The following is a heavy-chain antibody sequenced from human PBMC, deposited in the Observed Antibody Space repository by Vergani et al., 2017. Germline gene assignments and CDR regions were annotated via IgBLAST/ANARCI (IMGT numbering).Heavy chain of an antibody. V-gene: IGHV1-2*02. CDR2: INPNSGST. Sequence: QVQLVQSGAEVKKPGASVKVSCKASGYTFTGYYMHWVRQAPGQGLEWMGWINPNSGSTNYAQKFQGRVTRTRDTSISTAYMELSRLRSDDTAVYYCARGQWLPTLSFDYWGQGTLVTVSS. D-gene: IGHD6-19*01. CDR3: ARGQWLPTLSFDY. CDR1: GYTFTGYY. J-gene: IGHJ4*02.